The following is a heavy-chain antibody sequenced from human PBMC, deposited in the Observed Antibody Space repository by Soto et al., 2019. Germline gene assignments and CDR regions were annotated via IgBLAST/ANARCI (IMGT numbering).Heavy chain of an antibody. D-gene: IGHD1-26*01. Sequence: GGSLRLSCAASGFTFSSYSMNWVRQAPGKGLEWVSSISSSSSYIYYADSVKGRFTISRDNAKNSLYLHMNSLRAEDSAVYYCAREVERGMGVWGQGATVTVAS. V-gene: IGHV3-21*01. J-gene: IGHJ6*02. CDR1: GFTFSSYS. CDR2: ISSSSSYI. CDR3: AREVERGMGV.